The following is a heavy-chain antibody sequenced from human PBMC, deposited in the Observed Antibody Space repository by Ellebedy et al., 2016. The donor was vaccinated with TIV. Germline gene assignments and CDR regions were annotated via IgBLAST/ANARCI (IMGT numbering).Heavy chain of an antibody. J-gene: IGHJ6*03. Sequence: GGSLRLXCAVSGFTFSKCAMRWVRQVPGKGLEWVSSISGSSGSTYYADSVRGRFTISRDNSKNTLYLQMNSLRAEDTAVYYCAKGPTTRYYYMDVWGKGTTVTVSS. V-gene: IGHV3-23*01. CDR1: GFTFSKCA. CDR2: ISGSSGST. CDR3: AKGPTTRYYYMDV. D-gene: IGHD1-26*01.